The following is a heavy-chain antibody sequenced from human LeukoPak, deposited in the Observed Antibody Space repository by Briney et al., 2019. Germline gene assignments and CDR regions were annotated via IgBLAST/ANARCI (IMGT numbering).Heavy chain of an antibody. CDR1: GFTFISYA. V-gene: IGHV3-23*01. CDR3: AKVVRGVIGFDY. J-gene: IGHJ4*02. CDR2: ISGSGGST. Sequence: GGSLRLSCAASGFTFISYAMSWVRQARGKGLEWVSAISGSGGSTYYADSVKGRLTISRDNSKNPLYLQMNSLRAEDTAVYYCAKVVRGVIGFDYWGQGTLVTVSS. D-gene: IGHD3-10*01.